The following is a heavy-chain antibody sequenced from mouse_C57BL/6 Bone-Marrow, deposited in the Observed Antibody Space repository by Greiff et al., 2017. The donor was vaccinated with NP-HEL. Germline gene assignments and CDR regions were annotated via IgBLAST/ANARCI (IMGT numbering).Heavy chain of an antibody. CDR1: GYAFSSSW. Sequence: VQLQQSGPELVKPGASVKISCKASGYAFSSSWMNWVKQRPGKGLEWIGRIYPGDGDTNYNGKFKGKATLTADKSSSTAYMQLSSLTSEDSAVYFCARDFPYYYGGWGTGTTVTVSS. CDR3: ARDFPYYYGG. CDR2: IYPGDGDT. V-gene: IGHV1-82*01. J-gene: IGHJ1*03.